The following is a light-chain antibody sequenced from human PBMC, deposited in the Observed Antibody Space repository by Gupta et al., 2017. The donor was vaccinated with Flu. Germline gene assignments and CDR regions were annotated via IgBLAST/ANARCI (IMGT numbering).Light chain of an antibody. J-gene: IGKJ5*01. V-gene: IGKV1-39*01. CDR3: QQGDTTPNT. CDR1: QNIRFY. Sequence: DIQMTQSPSSLSASVGDRVTITCRASQNIRFYLNWYQVKPGKAPKLLIYSVSGLQNGVASRFSGSGSGADFTLTISRLQPEDFATYYCQQGDTTPNTFGQGTXLEIK. CDR2: SVS.